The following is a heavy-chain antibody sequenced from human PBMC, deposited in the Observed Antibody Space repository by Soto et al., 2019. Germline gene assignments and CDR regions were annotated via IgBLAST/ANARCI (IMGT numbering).Heavy chain of an antibody. CDR2: IYYSGST. J-gene: IGHJ6*03. V-gene: IGHV4-59*01. D-gene: IGHD3-10*01. CDR3: ARGEGLTMVRGVIIPHPEFYYMDV. Sequence: SETLSLTCTVSGGSISSYYWSWIRQPPGKGLEWIGYIYYSGSTNYNPSLKSRVTISVDTSKNQFSLKLGSVTAADTAVYYCARGEGLTMVRGVIIPHPEFYYMDVWGKGTTVTVSS. CDR1: GGSISSYY.